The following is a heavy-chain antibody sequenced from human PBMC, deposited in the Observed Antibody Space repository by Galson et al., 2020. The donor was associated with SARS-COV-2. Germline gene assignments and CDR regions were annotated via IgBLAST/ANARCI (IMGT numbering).Heavy chain of an antibody. J-gene: IGHJ6*03. Sequence: GESLKISCAASGFIFSSYCMHWVRQAPGKGLEWVAVISYDGSNKYYADSVEGRFTISRDSSKNTLYLQMNSLRPEDTAVYYCAKGGGRGGSDYYCYYYRDAGGKGTTVTISS. CDR1: GFIFSSYC. D-gene: IGHD2-15*01. V-gene: IGHV3-30*18. CDR3: AKGGGRGGSDYYCYYYRDA. CDR2: ISYDGSNK.